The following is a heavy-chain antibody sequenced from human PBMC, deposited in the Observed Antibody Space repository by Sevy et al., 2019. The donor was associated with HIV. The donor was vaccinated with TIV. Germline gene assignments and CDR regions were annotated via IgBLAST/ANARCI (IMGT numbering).Heavy chain of an antibody. CDR3: VKGGVVAATGAFDI. CDR2: ISSNGGST. Sequence: GGSLRLSCSASGFTFSSYAMHWARQAPGKGLEYVSAISSNGGSTYYADSVKGRFTISRDNSKNTLYLQMSSLRAEDTAVYYCVKGGVVAATGAFDIWGQGTMVTVSS. J-gene: IGHJ3*02. CDR1: GFTFSSYA. V-gene: IGHV3-64D*06. D-gene: IGHD2-15*01.